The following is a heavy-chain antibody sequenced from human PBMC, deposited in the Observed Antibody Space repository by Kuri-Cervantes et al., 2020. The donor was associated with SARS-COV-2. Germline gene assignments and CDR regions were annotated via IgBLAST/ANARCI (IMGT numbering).Heavy chain of an antibody. CDR2: ISYDGSNK. D-gene: IGHD1-14*01. CDR3: STTWDH. CDR1: GFTFSSYG. V-gene: IGHV3-30*19. J-gene: IGHJ4*02. Sequence: GGSLRLSCAASGFTFSSYGMHWVRQAPGKGLEWVAVISYDGSNKYYADSVQGRFTISRDNARNSLYLQMNSLTEEDTAVYYCSTTWDHWGQGTLVTVSS.